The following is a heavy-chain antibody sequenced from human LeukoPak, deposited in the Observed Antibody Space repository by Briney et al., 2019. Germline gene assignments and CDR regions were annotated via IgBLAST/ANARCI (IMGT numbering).Heavy chain of an antibody. D-gene: IGHD2-15*01. Sequence: PGGSLRLSCAASGFTFSNYAMNWVRQAPGKGLEWVSVISGSGGSTYYADSVKGWFTISRDNSKNTLYLQMNSLRAEDTAVYYCAKGCSDSCYSAGCYWGQGTLVTVSS. J-gene: IGHJ4*02. CDR1: GFTFSNYA. CDR3: AKGCSDSCYSAGCY. V-gene: IGHV3-23*01. CDR2: ISGSGGST.